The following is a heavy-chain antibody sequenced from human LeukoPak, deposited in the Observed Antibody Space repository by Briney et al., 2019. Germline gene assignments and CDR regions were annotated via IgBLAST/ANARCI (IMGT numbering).Heavy chain of an antibody. D-gene: IGHD5-24*01. V-gene: IGHV1-2*02. CDR1: GYSFTAYW. Sequence: ASVKVSCKASGYSFTAYWIHWVRQAPGQGLEWMGCMNPNSGVTGYAQSFQGRVTMTRDTSISTAYMELNSLRSDDSAVYYCARGPGGLQSDYWGQRALVSVLS. CDR2: MNPNSGVT. CDR3: ARGPGGLQSDY. J-gene: IGHJ4*01.